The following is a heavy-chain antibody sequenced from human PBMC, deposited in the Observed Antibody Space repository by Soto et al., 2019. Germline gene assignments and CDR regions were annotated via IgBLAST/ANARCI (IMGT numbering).Heavy chain of an antibody. CDR1: GFTFSSYG. V-gene: IGHV3-33*01. D-gene: IGHD2-8*01. CDR3: ARVRCTNGVCYPLHYGMDV. CDR2: IWYDGSNK. J-gene: IGHJ6*02. Sequence: QVQLVESGGGVVQPGRSLRLSCAASGFTFSSYGMHWVRQAPGKGLEWVAVIWYDGSNKYYADSVKGRFTISRDNSKNTLYLQMNSLRAEVTAVYYCARVRCTNGVCYPLHYGMDVWGQGTTVTVSS.